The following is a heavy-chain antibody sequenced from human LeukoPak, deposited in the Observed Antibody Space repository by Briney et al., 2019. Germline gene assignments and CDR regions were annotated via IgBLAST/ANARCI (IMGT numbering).Heavy chain of an antibody. CDR3: ARDQEDIVVVPAASGFDP. V-gene: IGHV1-2*02. D-gene: IGHD2-2*01. J-gene: IGHJ5*02. CDR1: GYTFTGYY. Sequence: ASVEVSCKASGYTFTGYYMHWVRQAPGQGLEWMGWINPNSGGTNYAQKFQGRVTMTRDTSISTAYMELSRLRSDDTAVYYCARDQEDIVVVPAASGFDPWGQGTLVTVSS. CDR2: INPNSGGT.